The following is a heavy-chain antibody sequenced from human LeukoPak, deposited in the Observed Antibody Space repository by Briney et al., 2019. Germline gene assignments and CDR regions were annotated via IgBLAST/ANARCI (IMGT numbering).Heavy chain of an antibody. V-gene: IGHV1-46*01. CDR1: GYSFSSYY. J-gene: IGHJ4*02. D-gene: IGHD1-1*01. Sequence: GASVKVSCKASGYSFSSYYMHWVRQAPGQGLEWMGIISPSGGSTTYAQKFQGRGTMTRDTSTTTVYMELSSLKSEDTAVYYRARWTGTTGLDYWGQGTLVTVSS. CDR3: ARWTGTTGLDY. CDR2: ISPSGGST.